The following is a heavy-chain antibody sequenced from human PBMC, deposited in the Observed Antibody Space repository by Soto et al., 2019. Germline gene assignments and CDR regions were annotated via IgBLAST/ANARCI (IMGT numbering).Heavy chain of an antibody. Sequence: GRSLRLSCAASGFTFSSYGMHWVRQAPGKGLEWVAVIWYDGSNKYYADSVKGRFTISRDNSKNTLYLQMNSLRAEDTAVYYCARGSPRNTDFDYWGQGTLVTVSS. J-gene: IGHJ4*02. CDR1: GFTFSSYG. V-gene: IGHV3-33*01. CDR2: IWYDGSNK. D-gene: IGHD1-1*01. CDR3: ARGSPRNTDFDY.